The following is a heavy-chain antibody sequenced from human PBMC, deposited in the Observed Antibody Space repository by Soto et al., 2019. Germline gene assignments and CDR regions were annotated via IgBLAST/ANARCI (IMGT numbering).Heavy chain of an antibody. CDR1: GGSIRSNNW. J-gene: IGHJ4*02. CDR3: ARVYSGSYSDY. V-gene: IGHV4-4*02. Sequence: QVQLQESGPGLVKPSGTLSLTCAVSGGSIRSNNWWSWVRQPPGKGLEWIGEIFHSGSTYYNPSLKTRVTIAVDKSKNQFSLKLSSVTAADTAVYYCARVYSGSYSDYWGQGTLVTVSS. CDR2: IFHSGST. D-gene: IGHD1-26*01.